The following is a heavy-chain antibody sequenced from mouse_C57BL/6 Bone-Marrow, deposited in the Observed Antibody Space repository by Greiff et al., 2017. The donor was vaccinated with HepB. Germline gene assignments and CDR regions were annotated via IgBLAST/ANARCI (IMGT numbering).Heavy chain of an antibody. CDR3: YYDYDNYFDY. Sequence: VQLQQPGAELVRPGTSVKLSCKASGYTFTSYWMHWVKQRPGQGLEWIGVIDPSDSYTNYNQKFKGKATLTVDTSSSTAYMQLSSLTSEDSAVYYCYYDYDNYFDYWGQGTTLSVSS. D-gene: IGHD2-4*01. CDR1: GYTFTSYW. V-gene: IGHV1-59*01. J-gene: IGHJ2*01. CDR2: IDPSDSYT.